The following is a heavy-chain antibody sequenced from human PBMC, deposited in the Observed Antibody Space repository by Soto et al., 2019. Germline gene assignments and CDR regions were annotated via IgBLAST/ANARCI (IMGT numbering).Heavy chain of an antibody. CDR2: ISGSGGST. Sequence: GGSLRLSCAASGFTFSSYAMSWVRQAPGKGLEWVSAISGSGGSTYYADSVKGRFTISRDNSKNTLYLQMNSLRAEDTAVYYCAKDRYYDSSGSLVPDAFDIWGQGTMVTVSS. V-gene: IGHV3-23*01. J-gene: IGHJ3*02. CDR1: GFTFSSYA. D-gene: IGHD3-22*01. CDR3: AKDRYYDSSGSLVPDAFDI.